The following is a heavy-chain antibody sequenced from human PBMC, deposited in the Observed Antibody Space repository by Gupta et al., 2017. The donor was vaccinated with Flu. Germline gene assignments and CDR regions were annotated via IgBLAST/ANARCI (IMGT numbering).Heavy chain of an antibody. D-gene: IGHD1-26*01. J-gene: IGHJ4*02. V-gene: IGHV3-33*01. CDR2: IWYDGSNK. Sequence: QVQLVESGGGVVQPGRSLRLSCAASGFTFSSYGMHWVRQAPGKGLGWVAVIWYDGSNKYYADSVKGRFTISRDNSKNTLYLQMNSLRAEDTAVYYCASAVNSGSYYWGQGTLVTVSS. CDR3: ASAVNSGSYY. CDR1: GFTFSSYG.